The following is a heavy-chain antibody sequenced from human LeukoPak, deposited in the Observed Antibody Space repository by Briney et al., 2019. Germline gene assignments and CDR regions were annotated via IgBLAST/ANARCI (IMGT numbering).Heavy chain of an antibody. J-gene: IGHJ4*02. CDR3: ARDRSGFDY. V-gene: IGHV6-1*01. CDR2: TYYTSKWYN. D-gene: IGHD6-19*01. CDR1: GDTVSNNSAA. Sequence: SQTLSLTGAISGDTVSNNSAAWNWTRQSPSRGLEWQGRTYYTSKWYNDYAVYVESRISINPDTSKNQFSLQLNSVTPEDTAVYYCARDRSGFDYWGQGTLVTVSS.